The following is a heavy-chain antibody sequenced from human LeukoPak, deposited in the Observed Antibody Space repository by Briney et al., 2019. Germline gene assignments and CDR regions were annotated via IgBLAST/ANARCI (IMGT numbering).Heavy chain of an antibody. CDR3: ARAASTTTLDY. CDR2: IYHSGST. J-gene: IGHJ4*02. D-gene: IGHD1-1*01. Sequence: TSEILSLTCAVSGGSISSGGYSWSWIRQPPGKGLEWIGYIYHSGSTYYNPSLKSRVTISVDRSKNQFSLKLSSVTAADTAVYYCARAASTTTLDYWGQGTLVTVSS. CDR1: GGSISSGGYS. V-gene: IGHV4-30-2*01.